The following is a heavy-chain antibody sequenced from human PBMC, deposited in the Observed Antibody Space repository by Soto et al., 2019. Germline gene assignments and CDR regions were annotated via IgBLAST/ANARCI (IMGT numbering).Heavy chain of an antibody. D-gene: IGHD6-6*01. V-gene: IGHV4-61*01. CDR1: GGSVSSGSYY. J-gene: IGHJ4*02. CDR2: IYYSGST. CDR3: AREYSSSSSFDY. Sequence: PAETLSLTCTVSGGSVSSGSYYWNWIRHPPGKGLEWIGYIYYSGSTNYNPSLKSRVTISVDTSKNQFSLKLSSVTAADTAVYYCAREYSSSSSFDYWGQGTLVTVSS.